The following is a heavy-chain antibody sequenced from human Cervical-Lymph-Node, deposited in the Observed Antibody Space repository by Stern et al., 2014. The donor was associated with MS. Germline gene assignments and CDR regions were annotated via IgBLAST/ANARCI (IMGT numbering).Heavy chain of an antibody. D-gene: IGHD4-17*01. J-gene: IGHJ4*02. V-gene: IGHV4-31*03. CDR2: MDCSGST. CDR1: GGSISSGGFH. Sequence: VQLVASGPGLVKPSQTLSLTCTVSGGSISSGGFHWSWIRQHPGRGLEWIGNMDCSGSTYYNPSLKRRLTISVDTSKNQFSLKLSAVTAADTAVYYCARANLNGDYDLGYFDDGGQGTLVAVSS. CDR3: ARANLNGDYDLGYFDD.